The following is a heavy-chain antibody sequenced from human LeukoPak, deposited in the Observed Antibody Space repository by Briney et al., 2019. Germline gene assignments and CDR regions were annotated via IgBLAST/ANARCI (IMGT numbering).Heavy chain of an antibody. Sequence: KPSETLSLTCTVSGGSISSYYWSWIRQPPGKGLEWIGYIYYSGRTNYNPSLKSRVTISVDTSKNQLSLKLSSVTAADTAVYYCARGGRDGCTLYPFDYWGQGTLVTVSS. V-gene: IGHV4-59*08. CDR3: ARGGRDGCTLYPFDY. D-gene: IGHD5-24*01. J-gene: IGHJ4*02. CDR2: IYYSGRT. CDR1: GGSISSYY.